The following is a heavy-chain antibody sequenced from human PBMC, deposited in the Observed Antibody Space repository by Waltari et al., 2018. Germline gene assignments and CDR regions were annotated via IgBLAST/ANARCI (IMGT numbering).Heavy chain of an antibody. D-gene: IGHD1-26*01. Sequence: QVQLVQSGTEVKKPGASVKVSCQASGYSFPDYHLPWVRQTPGQGLEWLGWINPKNGDTSYAQNFLGRVTMTRDTSINTVYMDLSGLRSDDTAVFYCARDPGPIVGAPDYWGQGTLVTVSS. CDR1: GYSFPDYH. J-gene: IGHJ4*02. CDR3: ARDPGPIVGAPDY. V-gene: IGHV1-2*02. CDR2: INPKNGDT.